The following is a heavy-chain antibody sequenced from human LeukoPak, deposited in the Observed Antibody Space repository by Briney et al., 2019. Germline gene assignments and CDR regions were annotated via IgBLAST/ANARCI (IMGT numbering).Heavy chain of an antibody. D-gene: IGHD6-19*01. CDR3: AKDPGSSGWYWFDP. Sequence: GGSLRLSCAASGFTFSSYAMSWVRQAPGKELEWVSSIDSGGSTYYADSVKGRFTISRDNSKNTLYLQINSLRAEDSAVYYCAKDPGSSGWYWFDPWGQGTLVTVSS. J-gene: IGHJ5*02. V-gene: IGHV3-23*01. CDR1: GFTFSSYA. CDR2: IDSGGST.